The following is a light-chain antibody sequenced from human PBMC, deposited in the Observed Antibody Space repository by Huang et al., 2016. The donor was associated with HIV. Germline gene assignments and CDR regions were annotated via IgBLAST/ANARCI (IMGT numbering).Light chain of an antibody. CDR2: DVS. J-gene: IGKJ4*01. V-gene: IGKV1-33*01. Sequence: DIQMTQSPTSLSAFFVDTVTISCRASHHLNTYLNWYHQKPGKDPNRLFYDVSNLETGVPSRFSAGCSGTEFALTSTNLQSDDMGVYYCQHYKNFVVAFGGGTKVEIK. CDR1: HHLNTY. CDR3: QHYKNFVVA.